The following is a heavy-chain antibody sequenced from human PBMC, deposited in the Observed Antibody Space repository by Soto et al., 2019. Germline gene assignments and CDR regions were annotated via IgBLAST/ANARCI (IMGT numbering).Heavy chain of an antibody. CDR3: IQSRCGGDCLQSYASYYYYGMDV. D-gene: IGHD2-21*02. V-gene: IGHV2-5*02. CDR2: IYWDDDK. J-gene: IGHJ6*02. CDR1: AFSLSTGGVG. Sequence: QITLKESGPTLVKPTQTLTLTCTFSAFSLSTGGVGVGWIRQPPGKALEWLALIYWDDDKRYSPSLRSRLTITKDTSNNQVFLTMTNMDPVDTATYYCIQSRCGGDCLQSYASYYYYGMDVWGQGTTVTVSS.